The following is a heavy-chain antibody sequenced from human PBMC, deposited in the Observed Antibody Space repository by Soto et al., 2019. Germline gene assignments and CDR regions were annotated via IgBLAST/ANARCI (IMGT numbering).Heavy chain of an antibody. CDR2: SYYSGST. CDR1: GGSISSGAYH. Sequence: QLQLQESGPGLVKPSETLSLTCTVSGGSISSGAYHWGWIRQPPGKGLEWIGSSYYSGSTYYNLSLKSRVTISVDTSKNQFSLNLSSVTAADTAVYYCARHSGYCSGGSCYPFGYWGQGTLVTVSS. D-gene: IGHD2-15*01. V-gene: IGHV4-39*01. J-gene: IGHJ4*02. CDR3: ARHSGYCSGGSCYPFGY.